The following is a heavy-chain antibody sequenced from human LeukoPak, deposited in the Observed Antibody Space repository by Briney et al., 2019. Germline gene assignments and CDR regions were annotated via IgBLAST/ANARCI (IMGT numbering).Heavy chain of an antibody. D-gene: IGHD6-13*01. CDR3: AKGSSRAAVHFDF. Sequence: GGSLRLSCAASGFTFSSYAMRWVRQAPGKGLEWVSDISCSGGSTYYADSVKGRFTISRDNSKNTLYLQMNSLRAEDTAVYYCAKGSSRAAVHFDFWGQGTLVTVSS. CDR1: GFTFSSYA. V-gene: IGHV3-23*01. J-gene: IGHJ4*02. CDR2: ISCSGGST.